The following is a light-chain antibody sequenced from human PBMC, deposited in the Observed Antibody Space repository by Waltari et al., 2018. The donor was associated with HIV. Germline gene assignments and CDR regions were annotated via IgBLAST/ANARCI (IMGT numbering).Light chain of an antibody. J-gene: IGKJ4*01. CDR2: WAS. CDR1: QSVLYNSNNKHY. Sequence: DIVMTQSPESLAVTLGERASINCKSSQSVLYNSNNKHYIAWYQQKGGRPPQLLIYWASTRECGVPDRLTGRGSGTNFPLTITNVQAEDVAIYFCQQYYKTPLTFGGGTKIE. CDR3: QQYYKTPLT. V-gene: IGKV4-1*01.